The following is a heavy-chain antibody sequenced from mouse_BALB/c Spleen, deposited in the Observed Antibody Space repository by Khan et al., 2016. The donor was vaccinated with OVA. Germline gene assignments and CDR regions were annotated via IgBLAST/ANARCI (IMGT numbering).Heavy chain of an antibody. CDR3: ARAGWDVFAY. CDR1: GYTFTDYV. CDR2: IYPGSDST. Sequence: QVQLQQSGPELVKPGASVKMSCKASGYTFTDYVMNWVKQRNGQGLEWIGQIYPGSDSTDYNEKFEGKATLTADRSSSTAYMQLSNLTSEDSAVDFCARAGWDVFAYWGQGTLVTVSA. J-gene: IGHJ3*01. D-gene: IGHD4-1*01. V-gene: IGHV1-77*01.